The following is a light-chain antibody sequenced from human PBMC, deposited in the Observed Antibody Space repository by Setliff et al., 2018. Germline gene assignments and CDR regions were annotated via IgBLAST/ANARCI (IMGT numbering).Light chain of an antibody. CDR3: CSYAGRYTLVI. V-gene: IGLV2-11*01. CDR2: DVT. Sequence: SVLTQPRSVSGSPGQSVTISCTGTSSDVGGYNYVSWYQQHPGKAPKLMIYDVTKRPSGVPDRFSGSKSGNTASLTISGLQAEDEADYYCCSYAGRYTLVIFGGGTQLTVL. J-gene: IGLJ2*01. CDR1: SSDVGGYNY.